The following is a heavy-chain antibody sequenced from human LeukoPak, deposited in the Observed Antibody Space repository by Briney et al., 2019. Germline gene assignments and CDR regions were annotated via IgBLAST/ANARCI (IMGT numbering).Heavy chain of an antibody. CDR3: ARGPKGDAFDI. Sequence: ASVKVSCKASGGTFSSYAISWVRQAPGQGLEWMGRIIPIFGTANYAQKFQGRVTITTDESTSTAYMELSSLRSEVTAVYYCARGPKGDAFDIWGQGTMVTVSS. J-gene: IGHJ3*02. CDR2: IIPIFGTA. V-gene: IGHV1-69*05. CDR1: GGTFSSYA.